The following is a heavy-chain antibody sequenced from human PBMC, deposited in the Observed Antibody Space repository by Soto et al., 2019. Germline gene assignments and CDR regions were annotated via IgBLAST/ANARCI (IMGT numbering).Heavy chain of an antibody. Sequence: AGSLILSCAPSGFSVSGYSRHSVRLAPGRGLQRVAVTSYDGDKNYYAAAVKGRFTISRDNSNNTLHLQMNNLRDDDAADYYCVREGEVPAAIGHYYYGTEVWGQGTAVSVSA. V-gene: IGHV3-30-3*01. D-gene: IGHD2-2*02. J-gene: IGHJ6*01. CDR3: VREGEVPAAIGHYYYGTEV. CDR1: GFSVSGYS. CDR2: TSYDGDKN.